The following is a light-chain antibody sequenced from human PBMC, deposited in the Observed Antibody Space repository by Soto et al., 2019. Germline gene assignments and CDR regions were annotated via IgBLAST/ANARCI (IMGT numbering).Light chain of an antibody. V-gene: IGLV2-14*01. CDR3: SSYTSSSTLVV. CDR1: SSDVGGYNY. J-gene: IGLJ2*01. Sequence: QSVLTQPASVSGSPGQSITISCTGTSSDVGGYNYVSWYQQHPGKAPKLMIYDVSNRPSGVSSRFSGSKSGNTASLTISGRQAEDESDYYCSSYTSSSTLVVFGGGTKLTVL. CDR2: DVS.